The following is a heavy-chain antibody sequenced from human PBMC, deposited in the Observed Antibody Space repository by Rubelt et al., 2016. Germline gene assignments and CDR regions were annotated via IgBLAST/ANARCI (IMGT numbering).Heavy chain of an antibody. V-gene: IGHV4-59*01. CDR3: ATSGGNGGDFDY. CDR2: MYYSGST. J-gene: IGHJ4*02. D-gene: IGHD4-23*01. Sequence: QLQLQESGPGLVKPSETLSLTCTVSGGSMSTYYWSWIRQPPGKGLEWIGYMYYSGSTNYNPSLKSRVTISMETSKNQFFLKLSSVTAADTAVYYCATSGGNGGDFDYWGQGTLVTVSS. CDR1: GGSMSTYY.